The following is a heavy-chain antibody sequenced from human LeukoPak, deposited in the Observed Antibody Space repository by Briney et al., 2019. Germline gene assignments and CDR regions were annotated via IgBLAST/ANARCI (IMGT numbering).Heavy chain of an antibody. D-gene: IGHD3-3*01. Sequence: PSETLSLTCAVYGGSFSGYYWSWIRQPPGKGLEWIGEINHSVSTNYNPSLKSRVTISVDPSKTQFSLKLSSVTAADTALYYCASHLYDFWSGYYTLDYWGQGTLVTVSS. CDR3: ASHLYDFWSGYYTLDY. J-gene: IGHJ4*02. CDR1: GGSFSGYY. CDR2: INHSVST. V-gene: IGHV4-34*01.